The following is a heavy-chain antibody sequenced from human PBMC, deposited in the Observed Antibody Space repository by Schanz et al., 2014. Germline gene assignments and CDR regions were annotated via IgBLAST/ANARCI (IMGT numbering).Heavy chain of an antibody. D-gene: IGHD3-10*01. CDR1: GFTFNYAW. J-gene: IGHJ3*02. CDR2: IKSESDGGTT. CDR3: TTPDYYGSGSYSDAFDI. Sequence: EVQLMESGGGLVKPGGSLRLSCAASGFTFNYAWMNWVRQAPGKGLEWVARIKSESDGGTTDYAAPVQGRFTISRDDSKSTLYLQMNSLKTEDTAVYYCTTPDYYGSGSYSDAFDIWGQGTKVTVSS. V-gene: IGHV3-15*01.